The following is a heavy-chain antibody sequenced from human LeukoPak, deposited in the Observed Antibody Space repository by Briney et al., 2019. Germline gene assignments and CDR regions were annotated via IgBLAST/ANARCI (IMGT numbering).Heavy chain of an antibody. CDR3: SRRGWGSYSQDY. D-gene: IGHD3-10*01. J-gene: IGHJ4*02. V-gene: IGHV3-11*04. CDR1: GFTFGDYF. Sequence: GGSLRLSCEGTGFTFGDYFMTWIRQAPGKGLEWLAYISGSSQTIYYADSVRGRFTVSRDNTRQSLYLQMNSLRVEDTAVYYCSRRGWGSYSQDYWGQGTLVTVPA. CDR2: ISGSSQTI.